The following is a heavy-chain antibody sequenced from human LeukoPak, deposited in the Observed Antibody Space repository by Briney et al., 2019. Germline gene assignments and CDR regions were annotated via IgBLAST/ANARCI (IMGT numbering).Heavy chain of an antibody. J-gene: IGHJ2*01. Sequence: PSETLFLTCAVYGGSFSGYYWSWIRQPPGKGLEWIGSIYYTRSTYYNPSLKSRVTISVDTSKNQFSLKLTSVTAADTAVYYCARGVTMIVVVIHDWYFDLWGRGTLVTVSS. CDR2: IYYTRST. V-gene: IGHV4-34*01. D-gene: IGHD3-22*01. CDR1: GGSFSGYY. CDR3: ARGVTMIVVVIHDWYFDL.